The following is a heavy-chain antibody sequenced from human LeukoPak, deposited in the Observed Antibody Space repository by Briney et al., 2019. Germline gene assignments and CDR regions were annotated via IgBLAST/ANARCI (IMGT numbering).Heavy chain of an antibody. Sequence: GGSLRLSCAASGFTFSSYGMHWVRQAPGKGLEWVAVISYDGSNKYYADSEKGRFTISRDNSKNTLYLQMNSLRAEDTAVYYCAKAATNGNAFDIWGQGTMVTVSS. CDR3: AKAATNGNAFDI. V-gene: IGHV3-30*18. CDR2: ISYDGSNK. CDR1: GFTFSSYG. D-gene: IGHD2-8*01. J-gene: IGHJ3*02.